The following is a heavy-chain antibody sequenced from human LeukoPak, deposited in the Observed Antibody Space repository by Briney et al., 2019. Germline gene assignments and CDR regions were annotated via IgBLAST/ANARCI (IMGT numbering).Heavy chain of an antibody. J-gene: IGHJ4*02. CDR1: GFTFSSYS. V-gene: IGHV3-21*01. CDR3: ARCTTGRTFGSLREIKRSREIDY. CDR2: ISSSSRSYI. Sequence: GGSLRLSCAASGFTFSSYSMNWVRQAPGKGLEWVSSISSSSRSYIYYADSVKGRFTISRDNAKNSLYLQMNSLRAEDTAVYYCARCTTGRTFGSLREIKRSREIDYWGQGTLVTVSS. D-gene: IGHD1-1*01.